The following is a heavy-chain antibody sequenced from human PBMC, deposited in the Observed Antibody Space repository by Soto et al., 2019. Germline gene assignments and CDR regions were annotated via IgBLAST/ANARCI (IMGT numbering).Heavy chain of an antibody. Sequence: GGSLRLSCAASGFTFISYAMHWVRHAPGKGLEWVAALSNDGSDKYYADSVQGRFTVSRDNSKNTLYLQVNSLRTEDTAVYYCARTHLSGSYYKAVDYWGQGTLVTVSS. J-gene: IGHJ4*02. D-gene: IGHD1-26*01. CDR3: ARTHLSGSYYKAVDY. CDR1: GFTFISYA. V-gene: IGHV3-30-3*01. CDR2: LSNDGSDK.